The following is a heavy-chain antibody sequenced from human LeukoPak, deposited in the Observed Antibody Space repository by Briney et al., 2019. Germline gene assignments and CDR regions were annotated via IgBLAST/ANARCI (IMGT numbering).Heavy chain of an antibody. CDR3: ARDAPYSSGVDY. J-gene: IGHJ4*02. CDR1: GYTVTGYY. Sequence: GASVKVSCKASGYTVTGYYMHWVRQAPGQGLEWMGWINPNSGGTNYAQKFQGRVTMTRDTSISTAYMELSRLRSDDTAVYYCARDAPYSSGVDYWGQGTLVTVSS. V-gene: IGHV1-2*02. CDR2: INPNSGGT. D-gene: IGHD6-19*01.